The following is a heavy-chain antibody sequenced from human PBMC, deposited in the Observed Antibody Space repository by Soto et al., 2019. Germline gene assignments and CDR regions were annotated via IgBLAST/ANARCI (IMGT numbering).Heavy chain of an antibody. CDR1: GFTFSSYG. CDR2: IWFDGSNK. Sequence: SLRRSCAASGFTFSSYGMNWVRQAPGKGLEWVAVIWFDGSNKFYADSVKGRFTISRDNSKNTVSLQMNSLRDEDSAAYYCATTGPYWGQGTLVTVSS. V-gene: IGHV3-33*01. J-gene: IGHJ4*02. CDR3: ATTGPY.